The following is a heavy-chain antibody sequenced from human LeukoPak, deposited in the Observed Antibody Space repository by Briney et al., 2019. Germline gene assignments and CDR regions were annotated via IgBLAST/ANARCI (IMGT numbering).Heavy chain of an antibody. CDR2: INPNSGDT. Sequence: GASVKVSCKTSEYTFTGYYMHWVRQAPGQGLEWMGWINPNSGDTNHAQKFQGRVTMTRDTSISTAYMELSRLRSDDTAVYYCARDRTRYYYYSYMDVWGKGTAVTISS. D-gene: IGHD1-14*01. CDR3: ARDRTRYYYYSYMDV. CDR1: EYTFTGYY. V-gene: IGHV1-2*02. J-gene: IGHJ6*03.